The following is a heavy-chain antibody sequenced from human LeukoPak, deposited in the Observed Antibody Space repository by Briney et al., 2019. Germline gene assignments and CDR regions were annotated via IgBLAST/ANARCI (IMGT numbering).Heavy chain of an antibody. V-gene: IGHV4-39*01. CDR3: ARLYYDSSGYYQICYFDY. CDR1: GGSISSSSYY. D-gene: IGHD3-22*01. Sequence: PSETLSLTCTVSGGSISSSSYYWGWIRQPPGKGLEWIVSIYYSGSTYYNPSLKSRVTISVDTTKNQFSLNLSSVTAADTAVYYCARLYYDSSGYYQICYFDYWGQGTLVTVSS. CDR2: IYYSGST. J-gene: IGHJ4*02.